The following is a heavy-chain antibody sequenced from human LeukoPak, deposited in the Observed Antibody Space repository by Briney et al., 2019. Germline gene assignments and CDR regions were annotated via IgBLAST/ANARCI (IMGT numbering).Heavy chain of an antibody. CDR3: ARPYSGYEGCDY. Sequence: ASVKVSCKASGYTFSGYYMHWVRQAPGQGLEWMGQINPNNGGTNYAQKFQGRVTMTRDTSISTAYMVLSRLTSADTAVYYCARPYSGYEGCDYWGQGTLVTVS. CDR2: INPNNGGT. V-gene: IGHV1-2*06. CDR1: GYTFSGYY. J-gene: IGHJ4*02. D-gene: IGHD5-12*01.